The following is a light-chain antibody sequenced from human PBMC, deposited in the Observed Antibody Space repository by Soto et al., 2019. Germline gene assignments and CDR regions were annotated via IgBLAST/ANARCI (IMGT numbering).Light chain of an antibody. J-gene: IGLJ2*01. CDR2: DVS. V-gene: IGLV2-8*01. CDR3: SSYAGSKGVV. CDR1: SSDVGGYNY. Sequence: QSVLTQPPSASGSPGQSVTISCTGTSSDVGGYNYVSWYQQHPGKAPKLMIYDVSKRPSGVPDRFSGSKSGNTASLTVSGLQAEDEADYYCSSYAGSKGVVFGGGTSSPS.